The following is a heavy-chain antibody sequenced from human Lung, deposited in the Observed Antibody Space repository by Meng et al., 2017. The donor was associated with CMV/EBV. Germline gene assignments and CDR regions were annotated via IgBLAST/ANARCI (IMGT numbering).Heavy chain of an antibody. V-gene: IGHV4-34*01. Sequence: SXTXSLXXAVYGGSLNGYYWSWIRQPPGKGLEWIAEINYSGTTNYSPSLKSRVTISLHSSKNQFSLNLNSVTAADTAVYYCARAYCSSTSCPEGYWGQGTLLTVSS. CDR2: INYSGTT. CDR3: ARAYCSSTSCPEGY. D-gene: IGHD2-2*01. CDR1: GGSLNGYY. J-gene: IGHJ4*02.